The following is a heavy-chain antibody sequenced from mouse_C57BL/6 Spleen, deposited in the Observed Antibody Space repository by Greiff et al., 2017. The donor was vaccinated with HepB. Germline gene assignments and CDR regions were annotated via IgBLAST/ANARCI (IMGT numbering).Heavy chain of an antibody. CDR3: GRESYDGYYVGAMDD. CDR2: IDPNSGGT. J-gene: IGHJ4*01. V-gene: IGHV1-72*01. Sequence: QVQLQQPGAELVKPWASVKLSCKASGYTFTSYWMHWVKQRPGRGLEWIGRIDPNSGGTKYNEKFKSKATLTVDKPSSTAYMQLSSLTSEDSADYYCGRESYDGYYVGAMDDWGQGTSVTVSS. CDR1: GYTFTSYW. D-gene: IGHD2-3*01.